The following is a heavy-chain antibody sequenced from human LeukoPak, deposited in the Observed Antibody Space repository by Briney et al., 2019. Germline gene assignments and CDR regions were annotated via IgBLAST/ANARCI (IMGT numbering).Heavy chain of an antibody. D-gene: IGHD4-17*01. CDR1: GYSFTSYW. Sequence: GESLKISCKASGYSFTSYWIGWVRQMPGKGLEWMRIIYPGDSDTRYNPSFQGQVTIAAVTSITAAYLQWTSLKASDTAMYYCASDYGDISFDYWGQGTLVTVSS. CDR2: IYPGDSDT. V-gene: IGHV5-51*01. CDR3: ASDYGDISFDY. J-gene: IGHJ4*02.